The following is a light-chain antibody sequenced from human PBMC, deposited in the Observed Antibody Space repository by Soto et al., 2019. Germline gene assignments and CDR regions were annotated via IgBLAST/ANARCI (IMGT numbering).Light chain of an antibody. Sequence: IQMTKCLSSLSASVGDRVTITCRAGQYIGRYLNWYQQKPGKAPKLLIYAASSLHSGVPSRFSGSGSGTDFTLTINNLQPEDFATYYCQQANSCPRTFGPGAKVDI. V-gene: IGKV1-39*01. CDR2: AAS. CDR3: QQANSCPRT. CDR1: QYIGRY. J-gene: IGKJ3*01.